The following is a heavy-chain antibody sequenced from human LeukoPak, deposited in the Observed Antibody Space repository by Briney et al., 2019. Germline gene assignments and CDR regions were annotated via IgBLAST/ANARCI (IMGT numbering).Heavy chain of an antibody. D-gene: IGHD6-19*01. Sequence: ASVKVSCKASGYTFTGYYMHWVRQAPGQGLEWMGWINPNSGGANYAQKFQGRVTMTRDTSISTAYMELSRLRSDDTAVYYCARVVAVAPYGDYYYYYMDVWGKGTTVTISS. CDR2: INPNSGGA. CDR3: ARVVAVAPYGDYYYYYMDV. CDR1: GYTFTGYY. J-gene: IGHJ6*03. V-gene: IGHV1-2*02.